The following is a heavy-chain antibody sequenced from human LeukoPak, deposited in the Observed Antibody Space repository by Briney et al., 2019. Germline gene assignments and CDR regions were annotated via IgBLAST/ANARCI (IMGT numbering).Heavy chain of an antibody. Sequence: SETLSLTRTVSGGSISSGGYYWSWIRQHPGKGLEWIGYIYYSGSTYYNPSLKSRVTISVDTSKNQFSLKLSSVTAADTAVYYCAKTRVAAAGTGFDYWGQGTLVTVSS. CDR3: AKTRVAAAGTGFDY. D-gene: IGHD6-13*01. CDR2: IYYSGST. V-gene: IGHV4-31*03. CDR1: GGSISSGGYY. J-gene: IGHJ4*02.